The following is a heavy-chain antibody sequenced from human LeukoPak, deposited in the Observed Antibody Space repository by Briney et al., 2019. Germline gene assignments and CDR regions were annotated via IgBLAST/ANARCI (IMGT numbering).Heavy chain of an antibody. V-gene: IGHV4-59*08. D-gene: IGHD1-26*01. J-gene: IGHJ4*02. CDR2: IFYSGNT. CDR1: GASITTNY. Sequence: SETLSLTCTVSGASITTNYWSWFRHSPGKGLEWIGYIFYSGNTKYSPSLESRVTISVDTSKNHFSLNLKSVTAADTAVYYCARLSTYRHFDFWGQGTLVTVSS. CDR3: ARLSTYRHFDF.